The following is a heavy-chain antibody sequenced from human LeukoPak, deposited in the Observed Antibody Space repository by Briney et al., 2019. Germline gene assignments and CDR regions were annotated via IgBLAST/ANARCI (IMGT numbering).Heavy chain of an antibody. D-gene: IGHD6-13*01. J-gene: IGHJ4*02. CDR3: AKKGSTWHFAY. CDR1: GFTFSSDA. V-gene: IGHV3-23*01. CDR2: ISGSGDNT. Sequence: PGGSLRLSCAASGFTFSSDAMIWVRQAPGKGLDWVSAISGSGDNTFYADSVKGRFTISRDNSKNTLYLQMHTLRAEDTAVYYCAKKGSTWHFAYWGQGTLGTVSS.